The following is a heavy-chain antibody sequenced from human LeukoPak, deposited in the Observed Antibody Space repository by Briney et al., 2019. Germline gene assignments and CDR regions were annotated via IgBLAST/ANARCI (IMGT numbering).Heavy chain of an antibody. CDR2: IRSKAYGETT. V-gene: IGHV3-49*04. CDR3: TRGPIQPWFYYGMDV. Sequence: GGSLRLSCTASGFTFGDHAMSWVRQAPGKGLEWVGSIRSKAYGETTEYAASVKGRFIISRDDSTSIAYLRMNSLKTEDTAVYYCTRGPIQPWFYYGMDVWGQGTTVIVSS. D-gene: IGHD5-18*01. CDR1: GFTFGDHA. J-gene: IGHJ6*02.